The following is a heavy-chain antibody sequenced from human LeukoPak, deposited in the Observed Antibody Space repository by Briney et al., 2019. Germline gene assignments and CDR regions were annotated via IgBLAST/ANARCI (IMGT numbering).Heavy chain of an antibody. J-gene: IGHJ4*02. CDR1: GGSLSSSSYY. CDR3: ARHGYAYVYGY. V-gene: IGHV4-39*01. CDR2: IYYSGST. D-gene: IGHD3-16*01. Sequence: PSETLSLTCTVSGGSLSSSSYYWGWIRQPPGKGLEWIGRIYYSGSTYHNPSFKSPVTISVDTSNNQSSLKLSSVPAADTAVYYCARHGYAYVYGYWGQGTLVTVSS.